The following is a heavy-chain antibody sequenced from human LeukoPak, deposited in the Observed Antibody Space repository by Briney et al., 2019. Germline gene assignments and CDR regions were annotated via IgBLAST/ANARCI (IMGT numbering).Heavy chain of an antibody. V-gene: IGHV5-51*01. Sequence: GESLKISCKGSGYSFTSYWIGWVRQMPGKGQEWMGIIYPGDSDTRYSPSFQGQVTISADKSITTAYLQWSSLKASDTAMYYCARLRQGSTGWYSWFDPWGQGTLVTVSS. CDR1: GYSFTSYW. D-gene: IGHD6-19*01. CDR3: ARLRQGSTGWYSWFDP. CDR2: IYPGDSDT. J-gene: IGHJ5*02.